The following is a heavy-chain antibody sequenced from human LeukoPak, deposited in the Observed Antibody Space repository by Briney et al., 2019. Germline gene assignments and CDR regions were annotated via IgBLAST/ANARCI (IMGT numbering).Heavy chain of an antibody. J-gene: IGHJ4*02. Sequence: GRSLRLSCAASGFTFSSYAMHWVRQAPGKGLEWVAVISYDGSNKYYADSVKGRFTISRDNSKNTLYLQMNSLRAEDTAVYYCARDTAMGGFDYWGQGTLVTVSS. CDR2: ISYDGSNK. V-gene: IGHV3-30-3*01. D-gene: IGHD5-18*01. CDR3: ARDTAMGGFDY. CDR1: GFTFSSYA.